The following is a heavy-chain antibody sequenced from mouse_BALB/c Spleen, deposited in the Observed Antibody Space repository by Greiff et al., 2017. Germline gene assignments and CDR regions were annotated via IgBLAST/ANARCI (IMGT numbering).Heavy chain of an antibody. D-gene: IGHD1-2*01. CDR2: ISSGGST. CDR3: ARGAITTFAY. CDR1: GFTFSSYA. Sequence: EVMLVESGGGLVKPGGSLKLSCAASGFTFSSYAMSWVRQTPEKRLEWVASISSGGSTYYPDSVKGRFTISRDNARNILYLQMSSLRSEDTAMYYCARGAITTFAYWGQGTLVTVSA. V-gene: IGHV5-6-5*01. J-gene: IGHJ3*01.